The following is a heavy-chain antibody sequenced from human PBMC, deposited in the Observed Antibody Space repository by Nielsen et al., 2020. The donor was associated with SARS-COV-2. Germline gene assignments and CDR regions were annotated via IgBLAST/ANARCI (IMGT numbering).Heavy chain of an antibody. J-gene: IGHJ5*02. CDR3: ARSHSS. D-gene: IGHD2-21*01. CDR2: ISYDGSNK. Sequence: GESLKISCAASGFTFSSYAMHWVRQAPGKGLEWVAVISYDGSNKYYADSVKGRFTISRDNSKNTLYLQMNSLRAEDTAVYYCARSHSSWGQGTLVTVSS. CDR1: GFTFSSYA. V-gene: IGHV3-30-3*01.